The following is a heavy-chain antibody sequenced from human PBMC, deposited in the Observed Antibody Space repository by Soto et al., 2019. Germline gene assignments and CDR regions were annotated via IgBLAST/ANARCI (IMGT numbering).Heavy chain of an antibody. J-gene: IGHJ6*03. D-gene: IGHD5-18*01. CDR1: VFRFANYA. V-gene: IGHV3-23*01. CDR2: ITSSGGGR. CDR3: AKWDTDGIPTPGGAGTYYYYYMDV. Sequence: GSLLLSGAAAVFRFANYAVCWVRQAPGRGLDSVSAITSSGGGRYYADSVNGRVTVSRDNSKKSLYLQMHSLRVEDTDIFFCAKWDTDGIPTPGGAGTYYYYYMDVWGQRPTVTVSS.